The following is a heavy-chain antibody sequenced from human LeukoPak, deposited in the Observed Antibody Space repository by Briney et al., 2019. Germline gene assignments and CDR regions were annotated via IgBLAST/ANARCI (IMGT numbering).Heavy chain of an antibody. CDR3: ARGRLYYYGSGSYNY. J-gene: IGHJ4*02. Sequence: SETLSLTCAVYGVSFSGYYWSWIRQPPGKGLEWIGEINHSGSTNYNPSLKSRVTISVDTSKNQFSLKLSSVTAADTAVYYCARGRLYYYGSGSYNYWGQGTLVTVSS. D-gene: IGHD3-10*01. CDR1: GVSFSGYY. V-gene: IGHV4-34*01. CDR2: INHSGST.